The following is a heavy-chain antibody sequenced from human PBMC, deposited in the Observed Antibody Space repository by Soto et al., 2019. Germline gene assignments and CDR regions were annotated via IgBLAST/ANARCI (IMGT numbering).Heavy chain of an antibody. J-gene: IGHJ4*02. CDR1: GGSISNGAYY. Sequence: SETLSLTCTVSGGSISNGAYYWSWVRQPPGKGLEWIGEIYHSGSTNYNPSLKSRVTISVDKSKNQFSLKLTSVTAADTAVYYCARLISAMAPFDYWGQGTLVTVSS. CDR2: IYHSGST. CDR3: ARLISAMAPFDY. V-gene: IGHV4-4*02. D-gene: IGHD5-18*01.